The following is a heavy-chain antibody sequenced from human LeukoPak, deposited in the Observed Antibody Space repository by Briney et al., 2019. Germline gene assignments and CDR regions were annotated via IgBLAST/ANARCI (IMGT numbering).Heavy chain of an antibody. CDR2: ISWNSGSI. CDR3: AKGGVSSWYYFDY. Sequence: GGSLRLSCAASGFTFDDYAMRWVRQAPGKGLEWVSGISWNSGSIGYADSVKGRFTISRDNAKNSLYLQMNSLRAEGTAVYYCAKGGVSSWYYFDYWGQGTLVTVSS. V-gene: IGHV3-9*01. CDR1: GFTFDDYA. J-gene: IGHJ4*02. D-gene: IGHD6-13*01.